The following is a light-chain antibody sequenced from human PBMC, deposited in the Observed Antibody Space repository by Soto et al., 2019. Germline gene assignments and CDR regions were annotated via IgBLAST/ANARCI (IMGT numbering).Light chain of an antibody. CDR1: SSNIGKNY. V-gene: IGLV1-51*01. J-gene: IGLJ1*01. CDR3: GTWDSSLSVGYV. Sequence: QSVLAQPPSVSAAPGQKVTISCSGSSSNIGKNYVSWYQQLPGTAPKLLLYDNNKRPSGIPDRFSGSKSGTSATLGITGLQAGDEADYYCGTWDSSLSVGYVFGTGTKVTVL. CDR2: DNN.